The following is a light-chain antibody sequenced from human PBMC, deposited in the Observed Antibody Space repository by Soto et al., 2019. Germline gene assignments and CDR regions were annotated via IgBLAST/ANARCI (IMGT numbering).Light chain of an antibody. CDR3: QQSYSTPWA. V-gene: IGKV1-39*01. J-gene: IGKJ1*01. Sequence: DIPMTQSPSSLSASVGDRVTITCRASQSISTYLNWYQQKPGNSPKVLLYGASILQTGVPSRFSGSGSGTDFTLTIRSLRPEDSATYYCQQSYSTPWAFGQGTKVEIK. CDR2: GAS. CDR1: QSISTY.